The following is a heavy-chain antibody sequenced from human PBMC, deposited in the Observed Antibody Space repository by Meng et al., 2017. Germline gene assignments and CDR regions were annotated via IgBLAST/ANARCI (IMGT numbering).Heavy chain of an antibody. CDR3: AKSLNCSGGSCYEAAFDY. Sequence: GESLKISCAASGFTFSSYAMCWVRQAPGKGLEWVSAISGSGGSTYYADSVKGRFTISRDNSKNTMYMQMNSLRAEDTAVYYCAKSLNCSGGSCYEAAFDYWGQGTLVTVSS. CDR1: GFTFSSYA. V-gene: IGHV3-23*01. D-gene: IGHD2-15*01. J-gene: IGHJ4*02. CDR2: ISGSGGST.